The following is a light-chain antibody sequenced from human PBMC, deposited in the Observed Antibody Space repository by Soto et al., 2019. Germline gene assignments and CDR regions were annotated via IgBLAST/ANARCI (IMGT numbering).Light chain of an antibody. Sequence: EIVLTQSPGTLSLSPEERATLSCRASQSVSSSYLAWYQQKPGQAPRLLIYGASSRATGIPDRFSGSGSGTDFTLTISSLQSEDFAVYFCQQYNNWPSFGQGTKV. J-gene: IGKJ1*01. V-gene: IGKV3-20*01. CDR2: GAS. CDR3: QQYNNWPS. CDR1: QSVSSSY.